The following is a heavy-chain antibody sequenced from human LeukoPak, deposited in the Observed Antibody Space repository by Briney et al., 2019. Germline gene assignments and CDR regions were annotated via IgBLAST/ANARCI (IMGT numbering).Heavy chain of an antibody. D-gene: IGHD3-22*01. CDR3: ARGIRRGSSGYYSTDY. Sequence: VASVKVSCKASGYTFTSYGISWVRQAPGQGLEWMGWISAYNGNTNYAQKLQGRVTMTTDTSTSTAYMELRSLRSDDTAVYYCARGIRRGSSGYYSTDYWGQGTLVTVSS. CDR1: GYTFTSYG. V-gene: IGHV1-18*01. CDR2: ISAYNGNT. J-gene: IGHJ4*02.